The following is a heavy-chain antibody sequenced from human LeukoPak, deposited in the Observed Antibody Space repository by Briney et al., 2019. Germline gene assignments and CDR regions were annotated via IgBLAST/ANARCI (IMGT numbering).Heavy chain of an antibody. CDR2: IYSGGST. CDR3: ARGSSAVGSGELAY. D-gene: IGHD3-10*01. CDR1: GFTVRSNY. V-gene: IGHV3-66*01. Sequence: SGGSLRLSCAASGFTVRSNYMSWVRQAPGKGLEWVSVIYSGGSTYYADSVKGRFTISRDNSKNTLYLQMNSLRAEDTAVYYCARGSSAVGSGELAYWGQGTLVTVSS. J-gene: IGHJ4*02.